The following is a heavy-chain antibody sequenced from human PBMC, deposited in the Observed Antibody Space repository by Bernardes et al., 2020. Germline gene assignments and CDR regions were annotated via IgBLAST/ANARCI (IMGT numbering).Heavy chain of an antibody. J-gene: IGHJ6*03. V-gene: IGHV3-30*03. D-gene: IGHD3-16*01. Sequence: GGSLRLSCVASGITFSHYGMHWVRQAPGKGLEWVAVLGHDGSAKYYADSVRGRFTVSRDNSKNTLYLQLNSLRADDTAVYHCATEYNDYPSEYYYFMGVWGEGTTVTVSS. CDR2: LGHDGSAK. CDR3: ATEYNDYPSEYYYFMGV. CDR1: GITFSHYG.